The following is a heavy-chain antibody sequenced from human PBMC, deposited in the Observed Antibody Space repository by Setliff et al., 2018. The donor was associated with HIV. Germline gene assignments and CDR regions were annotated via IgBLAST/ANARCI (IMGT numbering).Heavy chain of an antibody. D-gene: IGHD6-6*01. CDR1: GFTFSSYA. CDR2: ISGGGGST. CDR3: AKGLGIAARWGADY. J-gene: IGHJ4*02. Sequence: PGGSLRLSCAASGFTFSSYAMNWVRQAPGRGLEWVSTISGGGGSTYYADSVKGRFTISRDNSKNTLYLQMNSLRAEDTAVYYCAKGLGIAARWGADYRGQGTLVTVSS. V-gene: IGHV3-23*01.